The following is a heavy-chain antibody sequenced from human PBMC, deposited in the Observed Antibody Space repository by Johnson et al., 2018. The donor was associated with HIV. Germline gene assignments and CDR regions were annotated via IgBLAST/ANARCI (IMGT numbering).Heavy chain of an antibody. J-gene: IGHJ3*01. Sequence: VESGGGVVQPGGSLRLSCAASGFTFSSYGMHWVRQAPGKGLEWVAYIRYDGSNKYYAGSVKGRFIISRDNSKNTLYLQMNSLRVEETAVYYCAKDPGYCSGGSCYTLIGWGVWGQGTMVTVSS. CDR3: AKDPGYCSGGSCYTLIGWGV. V-gene: IGHV3-30*02. D-gene: IGHD2-15*01. CDR1: GFTFSSYG. CDR2: IRYDGSNK.